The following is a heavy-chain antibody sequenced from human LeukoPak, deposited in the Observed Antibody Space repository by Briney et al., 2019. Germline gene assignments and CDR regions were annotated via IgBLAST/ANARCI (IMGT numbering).Heavy chain of an antibody. CDR2: IHYSARI. V-gene: IGHV4-38-2*02. CDR1: GYSISSGYY. J-gene: IGHJ5*02. Sequence: SSETLSLTCTVSGYSISSGYYWGWIRQPPGKGLEWIGSIHYSARIYYNPSLKSRLTISPDTSKNQFSLKLTSVTAEDTAVYYCTREVRSAWASFDPWGQGTLVIVSS. D-gene: IGHD1-26*01. CDR3: TREVRSAWASFDP.